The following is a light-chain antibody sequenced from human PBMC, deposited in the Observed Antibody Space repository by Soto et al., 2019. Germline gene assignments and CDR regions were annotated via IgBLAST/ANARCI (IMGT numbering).Light chain of an antibody. CDR1: QSISSW. CDR2: DAS. J-gene: IGKJ1*01. V-gene: IGKV1-5*01. Sequence: DIQMTQSHSPLSASVGDRVTITCRGSQSISSWLAWYHQKPGKAPKLLIYDASSLESGVSSRFSGSGSGTEFTLTISSLQPDDFATYYSQQYNSYSRTLVQGTKVDIK. CDR3: QQYNSYSRT.